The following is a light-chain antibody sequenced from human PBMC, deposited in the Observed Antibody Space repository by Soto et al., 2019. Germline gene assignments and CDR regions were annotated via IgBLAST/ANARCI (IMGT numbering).Light chain of an antibody. J-gene: IGKJ3*01. CDR3: QQNNSYST. Sequence: DIELTQSPSTLSSSVGDRATISCRASQSVSSCLAWYQQKPGQAPRLLIYDASDWDSAVPARFSGSGFGTDFTLTISSLEPDDFAIYYCQQNNSYSTFGHGTKVDVK. V-gene: IGKV1-5*01. CDR1: QSVSSC. CDR2: DAS.